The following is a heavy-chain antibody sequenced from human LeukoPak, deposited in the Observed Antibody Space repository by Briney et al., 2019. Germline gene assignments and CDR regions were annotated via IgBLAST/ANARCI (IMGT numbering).Heavy chain of an antibody. Sequence: PSGTLSLTCAVSGGSISNNNWWSWVRQPPGKGLEWIGEIFHSGTTNYNPSLKSRVTISIDKSKNQFSLKLSSVTAADTAVYYCARLMTGPYWYFDLWGRGTLVTVSS. D-gene: IGHD3-9*01. CDR1: GGSISNNNW. CDR2: IFHSGTT. J-gene: IGHJ2*01. CDR3: ARLMTGPYWYFDL. V-gene: IGHV4-4*02.